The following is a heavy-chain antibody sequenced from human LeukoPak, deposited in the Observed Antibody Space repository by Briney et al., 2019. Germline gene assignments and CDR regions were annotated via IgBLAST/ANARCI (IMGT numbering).Heavy chain of an antibody. CDR1: GFTFNAYH. J-gene: IGHJ6*02. CDR2: ISGDSNTI. Sequence: GGSLRLSCAASGFTFNAYHMNWVRQAPGKGLEWISYISGDSNTIYYADSVRGRFTISRDNAKNSLYLQMNSLRDEDTAMYYCAREGCTTTTCRRAGGHLDVWGQGTTVTVSS. D-gene: IGHD2-8*01. CDR3: AREGCTTTTCRRAGGHLDV. V-gene: IGHV3-48*02.